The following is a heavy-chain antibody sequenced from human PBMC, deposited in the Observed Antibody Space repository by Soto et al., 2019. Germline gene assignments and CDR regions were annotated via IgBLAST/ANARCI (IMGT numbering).Heavy chain of an antibody. V-gene: IGHV4-34*01. Sequence: SETLSRTCTVYGGYFSGYYWSWIRKPPGKGLEWIGEINHSGSTNYNPSLKSRVTISVDTSKNQFSLKLSSVTAADTAVYYCARGQDIVVVVAGGWFDPWGQGTLV. D-gene: IGHD2-15*01. CDR3: ARGQDIVVVVAGGWFDP. CDR1: GGYFSGYY. CDR2: INHSGST. J-gene: IGHJ5*02.